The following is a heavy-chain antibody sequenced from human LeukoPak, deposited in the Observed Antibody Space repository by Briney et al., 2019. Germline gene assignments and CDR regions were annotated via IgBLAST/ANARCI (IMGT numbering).Heavy chain of an antibody. Sequence: GGSLRLSCAVSGFAFSDCWMSWVRQAPGKGMELVANIRHDGNARNYVHSVRGRFTISRDNAKNSLYLQMNSLTVEDTAVYYCATSHDSAGNDWGQGTLVTVSS. CDR2: IRHDGNAR. CDR3: ATSHDSAGND. D-gene: IGHD2-15*01. CDR1: GFAFSDCW. J-gene: IGHJ4*02. V-gene: IGHV3-7*01.